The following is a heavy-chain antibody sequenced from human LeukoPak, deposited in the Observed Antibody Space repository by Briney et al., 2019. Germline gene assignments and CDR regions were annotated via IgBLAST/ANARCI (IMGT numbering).Heavy chain of an antibody. V-gene: IGHV1-18*01. J-gene: IGHJ5*02. CDR1: GYTFTSYA. D-gene: IGHD2-2*02. Sequence: ASVKVSCKASGYTFTSYAISWVRQAPGQGLEWMGWISAYNGNTNYAQKLQGRVTMTTDTSTSTAYMELRSLRSDDTAVYYCARDPCSSTSCYTDNWFDPWGQGTLVTVSS. CDR3: ARDPCSSTSCYTDNWFDP. CDR2: ISAYNGNT.